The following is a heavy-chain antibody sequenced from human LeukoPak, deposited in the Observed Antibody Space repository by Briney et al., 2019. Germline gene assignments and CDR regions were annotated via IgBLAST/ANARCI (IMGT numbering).Heavy chain of an antibody. Sequence: GGSLRLSCAASGFTFSTYWMHWVRQAPGKGLVWVSRISSDASITSYADPVKGRFTISRDNAKNTLYLQMNSLRAEDTALYYCATSARTHLGSSLDYWGQGTLVTVSS. CDR2: ISSDASIT. D-gene: IGHD2-15*01. V-gene: IGHV3-74*01. CDR3: ATSARTHLGSSLDY. J-gene: IGHJ4*02. CDR1: GFTFSTYW.